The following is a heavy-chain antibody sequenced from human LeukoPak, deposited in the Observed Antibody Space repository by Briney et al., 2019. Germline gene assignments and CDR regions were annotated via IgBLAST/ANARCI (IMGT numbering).Heavy chain of an antibody. CDR2: IYSSGST. J-gene: IGHJ4*02. CDR1: GGSISSYH. Sequence: PSETLSLTCTVSGGSISSYHWSWIRQPPGKGLEWIGYIYSSGSTNYNPSLKSRVTISVDTSKNHFSLKLSSVTAADTAVYYCARYYHILTGHDYWGQGTLVTVSS. CDR3: ARYYHILTGHDY. V-gene: IGHV4-59*08. D-gene: IGHD3-9*01.